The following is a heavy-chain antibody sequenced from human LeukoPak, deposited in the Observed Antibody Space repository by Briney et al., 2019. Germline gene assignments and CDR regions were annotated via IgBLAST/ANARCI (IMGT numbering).Heavy chain of an antibody. CDR2: TSGSGITT. J-gene: IGHJ4*02. V-gene: IGHV3-23*01. CDR1: GFTFSSYA. D-gene: IGHD2/OR15-2a*01. Sequence: GGSVRLSCAPSGFTFSSYAMSWARQAPGKGLEWVSSTSGSGITTYYGDSVKGRFTTSRDNSKNTLYLQMNSLRAEDTAVYYCARISTSSPSDHWGRGILATVSS. CDR3: ARISTSSPSDH.